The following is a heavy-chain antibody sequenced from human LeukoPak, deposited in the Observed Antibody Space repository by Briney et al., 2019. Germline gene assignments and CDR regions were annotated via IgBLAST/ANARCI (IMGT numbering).Heavy chain of an antibody. CDR3: AKLLAAAGTGKDY. J-gene: IGHJ4*02. CDR2: ISSSGSTI. V-gene: IGHV3-48*03. Sequence: SLRLSCAASGFPFSSYEMNWVRQAPGTGLEWVSYISSSGSTIYYADSVKGRFTISRDNAKNSLYLQMNSLRAEDTAVYYCAKLLAAAGTGKDYWGQGTLVTVSS. CDR1: GFPFSSYE. D-gene: IGHD6-13*01.